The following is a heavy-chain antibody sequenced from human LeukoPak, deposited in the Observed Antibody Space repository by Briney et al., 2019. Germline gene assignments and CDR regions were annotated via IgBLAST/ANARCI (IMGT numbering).Heavy chain of an antibody. J-gene: IGHJ4*02. CDR1: GGTFSSYA. D-gene: IGHD6-13*01. CDR3: ARAGIAAVLYDY. Sequence: SVKVSFKASGGTFSSYAISWVRQAPGQGLEWMGGIIPIFGTANYAQKFHGRVTITADKSTSTAYMELSSLRSEDTAVYYCARAGIAAVLYDYWGQGTLVTVSS. CDR2: IIPIFGTA. V-gene: IGHV1-69*06.